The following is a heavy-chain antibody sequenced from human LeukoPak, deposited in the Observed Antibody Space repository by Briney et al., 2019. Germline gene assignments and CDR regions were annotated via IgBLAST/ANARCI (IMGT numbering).Heavy chain of an antibody. Sequence: SETLSLTCTVSGGSISSYYWSWIRQPPGKGLEWIGYIYYSGSTNYNPSLKSRVTISVDTSKNQFSLKLSSVTAADTAVYYCARADIVVVPAATDYYYYYGMDVWGQGTTVTVSS. D-gene: IGHD2-2*01. CDR3: ARADIVVVPAATDYYYYYGMDV. V-gene: IGHV4-59*01. CDR2: IYYSGST. J-gene: IGHJ6*02. CDR1: GGSISSYY.